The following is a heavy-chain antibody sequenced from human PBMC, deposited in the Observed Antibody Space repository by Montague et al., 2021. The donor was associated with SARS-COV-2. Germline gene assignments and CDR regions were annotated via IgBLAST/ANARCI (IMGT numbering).Heavy chain of an antibody. CDR2: INDSGST. CDR3: AGGGAARSITIFGVVNPAIRYYYYIDV. Sequence: SESLSLTCAVYGGSFSGYYWSWIRQPPGKGLEWIGEINDSGSTYYNPSLKSRVTISVDTSKNQFSLKLSSVTAADTAVYYCAGGGAARSITIFGVVNPAIRYYYYIDVWGKGTTVTVSS. D-gene: IGHD3-3*01. J-gene: IGHJ6*03. CDR1: GGSFSGYY. V-gene: IGHV4-34*01.